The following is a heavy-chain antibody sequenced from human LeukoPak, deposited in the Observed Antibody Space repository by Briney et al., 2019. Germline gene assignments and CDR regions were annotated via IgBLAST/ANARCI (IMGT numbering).Heavy chain of an antibody. CDR1: GGSISSSIYY. CDR2: IYYSGST. J-gene: IGHJ5*02. CDR3: ARVYSSGWYNWFDP. V-gene: IGHV4-39*07. D-gene: IGHD6-19*01. Sequence: SETLSLTCTVSGGSISSSIYYWGWIRQPPGKGLEWIGSIYYSGSTYYNPSLKSRVTISVDTSKNQFSLKLSSVTAADTAVYYCARVYSSGWYNWFDPWGQGTLVTVSS.